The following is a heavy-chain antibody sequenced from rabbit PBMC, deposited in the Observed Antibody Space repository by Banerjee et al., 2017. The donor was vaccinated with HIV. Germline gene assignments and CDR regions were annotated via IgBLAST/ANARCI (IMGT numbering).Heavy chain of an antibody. D-gene: IGHD4-1*01. CDR3: ARDLAGVIGWNFNL. Sequence: QEQLEESGGDLVKPEGSLTLTCTASGFTLSGYWMSWVRQAPGKGLEWIGCIATGSGGTVYATWAKGRFTISKASWTTVTLQMTSLTAADTASYFCARDLAGVIGWNFNLWGPGTLVTVS. CDR1: GFTLSGYW. J-gene: IGHJ4*01. CDR2: IATGSGGT. V-gene: IGHV1S45*01.